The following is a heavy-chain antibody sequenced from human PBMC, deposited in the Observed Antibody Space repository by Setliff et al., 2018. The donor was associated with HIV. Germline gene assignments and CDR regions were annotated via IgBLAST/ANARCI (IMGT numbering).Heavy chain of an antibody. Sequence: SETLSLTCTVSGGSISKYFWSWIRQSAEKGLEWIGRIYSSGSTNQNPSLKSRVSMSVDTSKNQFSLKLSSVTAADTAVYYCARGIAAASPNYYYYFGMDVWGQGTTVTVSS. CDR1: GGSISKYF. CDR3: ARGIAAASPNYYYYFGMDV. CDR2: IYSSGST. V-gene: IGHV4-4*07. D-gene: IGHD6-13*01. J-gene: IGHJ6*02.